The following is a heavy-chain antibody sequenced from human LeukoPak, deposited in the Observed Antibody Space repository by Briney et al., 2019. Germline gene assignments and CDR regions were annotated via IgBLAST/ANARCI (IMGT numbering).Heavy chain of an antibody. V-gene: IGHV4-34*01. CDR2: INHSGST. D-gene: IGHD3-10*01. Sequence: ASETLSLTCAVYGGSLSGYYRSWIRQPPGKGLEWIGEINHSGSTNYNPSLKSRVTISVDTSKNQFSLKLSSVTAADTAVYYCASGDYYGNWFDPWGQGTLVTVSS. CDR3: ASGDYYGNWFDP. J-gene: IGHJ5*02. CDR1: GGSLSGYY.